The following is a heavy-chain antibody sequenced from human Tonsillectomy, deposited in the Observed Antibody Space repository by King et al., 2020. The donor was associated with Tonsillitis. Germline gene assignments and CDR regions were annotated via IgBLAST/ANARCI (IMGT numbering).Heavy chain of an antibody. Sequence: VQLVESGGGLVQPGGSLRLSCAASGFPFSSYAMTWVRQAPGKGLEWVSTISGSGGSTYYADSVKGRFTISRDNSRSTLYLQMNSLRAEDTAVYYCAKAGWGYDFWSGYYIPGDYWVQGTLVTVSS. J-gene: IGHJ4*02. CDR2: ISGSGGST. CDR3: AKAGWGYDFWSGYYIPGDY. D-gene: IGHD3-3*01. CDR1: GFPFSSYA. V-gene: IGHV3-23*04.